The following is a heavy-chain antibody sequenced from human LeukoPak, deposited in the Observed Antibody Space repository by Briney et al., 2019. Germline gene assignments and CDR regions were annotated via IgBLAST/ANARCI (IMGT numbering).Heavy chain of an antibody. CDR2: INPSGGST. V-gene: IGHV1-46*01. CDR3: ARERTGNSDSTGHYDY. Sequence: GASVKVTSWSSGYTFTSYYMHWVRQAPGQGLEWMGIINPSGGSTSYAQKFQGRVTMTRDTSTSTVYMELSSLRSEDTAVYYCARERTGNSDSTGHYDYWGQGTLVTVSS. D-gene: IGHD3-22*01. CDR1: GYTFTSYY. J-gene: IGHJ4*02.